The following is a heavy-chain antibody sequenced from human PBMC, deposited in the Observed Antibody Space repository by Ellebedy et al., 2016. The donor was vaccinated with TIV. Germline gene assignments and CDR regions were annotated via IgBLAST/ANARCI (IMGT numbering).Heavy chain of an antibody. CDR3: AKDKWMVSDY. CDR1: GLTFTSYS. D-gene: IGHD5-18*01. Sequence: GGSLRLSCEASGLTFTSYSMSWVRQAPGKGPEWVSTISYNGANTYYADSVKGRFTISRDNSKNTLYLQMNSLRADDTAVYYCAKDKWMVSDYWGQGTLVTVSS. V-gene: IGHV3-23*01. CDR2: ISYNGANT. J-gene: IGHJ4*02.